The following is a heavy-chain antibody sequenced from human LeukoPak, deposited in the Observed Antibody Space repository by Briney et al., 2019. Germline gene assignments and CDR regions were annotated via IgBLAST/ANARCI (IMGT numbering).Heavy chain of an antibody. Sequence: KPGESLKISCKGSGYSFTSYWIGWVRQMPGKGLEWMGIIYPGDSDTRYSPSFQGQVTISADKSISTAYLQWSSLKASDTAMYYCARRGRARDGYTGWFDPWGQGTLVTFSS. J-gene: IGHJ5*02. CDR2: IYPGDSDT. CDR1: GYSFTSYW. D-gene: IGHD5-24*01. V-gene: IGHV5-51*03. CDR3: ARRGRARDGYTGWFDP.